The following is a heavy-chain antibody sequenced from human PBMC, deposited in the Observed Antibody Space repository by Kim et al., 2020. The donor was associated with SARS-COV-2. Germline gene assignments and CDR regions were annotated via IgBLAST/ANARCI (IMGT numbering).Heavy chain of an antibody. Sequence: DTVKVRFTNSGDNGKNSLYLQMNSLRAEDTALYYCAKDMSLREMATPLDYWGQGTLVTVSS. CDR3: AKDMSLREMATPLDY. D-gene: IGHD5-12*01. J-gene: IGHJ4*02. V-gene: IGHV3-9*01.